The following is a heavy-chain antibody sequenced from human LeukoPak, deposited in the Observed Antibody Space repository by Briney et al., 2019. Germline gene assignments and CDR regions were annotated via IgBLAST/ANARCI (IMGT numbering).Heavy chain of an antibody. CDR3: AKDNPVLEY. Sequence: GGALRLSCAASGFSFSTFGMHWVRQTPGKGLEWVSHISKDESNKYYADSVKGLFTISRDTSKNTLFLQMNSLRVEDTAVYYCAKDNPVLEYWGQGTLVTVSS. CDR2: ISKDESNK. CDR1: GFSFSTFG. V-gene: IGHV3-30*18. J-gene: IGHJ4*02.